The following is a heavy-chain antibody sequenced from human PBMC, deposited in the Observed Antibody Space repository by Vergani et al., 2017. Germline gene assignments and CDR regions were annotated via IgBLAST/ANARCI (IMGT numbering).Heavy chain of an antibody. CDR1: GGTFSSYA. J-gene: IGHJ4*02. D-gene: IGHD5-18*01. CDR3: ARDGYSYANYFDY. CDR2: IIPIFGTA. Sequence: VQLLESGAEVKKPGSSVKVSCKASGGTFSSYAISWVRQAPGQGLEWMGGIIPIFGTANYAQKFQGRVTITADESTSTAYMELCSLRSEDTAVYYCARDGYSYANYFDYWGQGTLVTVSS. V-gene: IGHV1-69*01.